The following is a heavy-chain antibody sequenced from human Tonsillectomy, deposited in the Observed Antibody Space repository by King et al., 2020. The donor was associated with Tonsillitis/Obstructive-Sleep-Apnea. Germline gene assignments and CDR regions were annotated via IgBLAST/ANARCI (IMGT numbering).Heavy chain of an antibody. D-gene: IGHD3-10*01. J-gene: IGHJ4*02. V-gene: IGHV3-53*01. CDR3: ARVQYYYGSGSYPDY. CDR1: GFTVSSNY. Sequence: VQLVESGGGLIQPGGSLRLSCAASGFTVSSNYMSWGRQAPGKGLEWVSVIYSGGSTYYADSVKGRFTISRDNSKNTLYLQMNSLRAEDTAVYYCARVQYYYGSGSYPDYWGQGTLVTVSS. CDR2: IYSGGST.